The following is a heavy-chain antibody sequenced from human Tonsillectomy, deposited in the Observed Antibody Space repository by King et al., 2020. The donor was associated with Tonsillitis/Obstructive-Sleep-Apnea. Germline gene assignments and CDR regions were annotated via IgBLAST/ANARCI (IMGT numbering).Heavy chain of an antibody. CDR2: IDWDDDK. J-gene: IGHJ4*02. CDR3: ARIQGIAAAGTGGFDY. D-gene: IGHD6-13*01. CDR1: GFSLSTSGMC. V-gene: IGHV2-70*01. Sequence: TLKESGPALVKPTQTLTLTCTFSGFSLSTSGMCLSWIRQPPGKALEWLALIDWDDDKYYSTSLKTRLTISKDTSKTQVVLTMTNMDPGDTATYYCARIQGIAAAGTGGFDYWGQGTLVTVSS.